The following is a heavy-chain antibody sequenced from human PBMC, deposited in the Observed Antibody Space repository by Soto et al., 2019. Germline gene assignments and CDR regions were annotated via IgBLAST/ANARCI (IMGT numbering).Heavy chain of an antibody. D-gene: IGHD3-10*01. Sequence: EVQLVESGGGLVQPGGSLRLSCAVSGFIVSSNYMSWVRQAPVKGLEWVSVIYSGGSTYYADSVKGRFTISRDNSKNTLYLQMNSRRAEDTAVYYCARDPLYYYGSGSYYPGYFDLWGRGTLVTVSS. CDR1: GFIVSSNY. V-gene: IGHV3-66*01. CDR2: IYSGGST. CDR3: ARDPLYYYGSGSYYPGYFDL. J-gene: IGHJ2*01.